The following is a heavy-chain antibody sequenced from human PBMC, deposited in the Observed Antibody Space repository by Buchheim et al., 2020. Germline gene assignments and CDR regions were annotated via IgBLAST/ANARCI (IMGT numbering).Heavy chain of an antibody. V-gene: IGHV3-7*01. D-gene: IGHD3-9*01. J-gene: IGHJ4*02. CDR1: GFTFSSYW. CDR2: IKQDGSEK. Sequence: EVQLVESGGGLVQPGGSLRLSCAASGFTFSSYWMSWVRQAPGKGLEWVANIKQDGSEKYYVDSVKGRFTISRDNAKKSLYLQMNSLRAEDTAVYYCARDPYDILTGYYFDYWGQGTL. CDR3: ARDPYDILTGYYFDY.